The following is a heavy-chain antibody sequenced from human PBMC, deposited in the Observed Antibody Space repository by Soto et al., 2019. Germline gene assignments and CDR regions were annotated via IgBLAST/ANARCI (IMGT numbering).Heavy chain of an antibody. J-gene: IGHJ5*02. V-gene: IGHV1-3*01. Sequence: GASVKVSCKASGYTLTSYAMHWVRPAPGQRLEWMGWINAGNGNTKYSQKFQGRVTITRDTSASTAYMELSSLRSEDTAVYYCARDYGSGSYPQNWFDPWGQGTLVTVSS. CDR3: ARDYGSGSYPQNWFDP. CDR2: INAGNGNT. D-gene: IGHD3-10*01. CDR1: GYTLTSYA.